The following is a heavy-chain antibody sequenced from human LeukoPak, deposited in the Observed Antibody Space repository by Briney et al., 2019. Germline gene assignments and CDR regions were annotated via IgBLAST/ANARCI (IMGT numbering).Heavy chain of an antibody. J-gene: IGHJ5*01. D-gene: IGHD4-23*01. CDR2: INSDGSGT. CDR1: GFTFSNYW. CDR3: PRTEGTVAYDS. Sequence: PGGSLRLSCAASGFTFSNYWMHWVRQAPGKGLVWVSRINSDGSGTTYADSVRGRFTISRDNAKNTLYLQVNSLRAEDTAVYYCPRTEGTVAYDSWGQGTLVTVSS. V-gene: IGHV3-74*01.